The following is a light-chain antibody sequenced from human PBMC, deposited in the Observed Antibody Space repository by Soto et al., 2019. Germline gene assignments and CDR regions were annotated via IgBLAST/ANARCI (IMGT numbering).Light chain of an antibody. Sequence: DIQMTQSPSSLSASLGDTVTISCRASQNIENYLHWYQQKAGKAPEVLLYVASVLKDGVSSRFSGSGYGTDFTLTITHLQPEDFAMYYCQQSLGPPPITFGQGTRLDIK. CDR2: VAS. V-gene: IGKV1-39*01. J-gene: IGKJ5*01. CDR1: QNIENY. CDR3: QQSLGPPPIT.